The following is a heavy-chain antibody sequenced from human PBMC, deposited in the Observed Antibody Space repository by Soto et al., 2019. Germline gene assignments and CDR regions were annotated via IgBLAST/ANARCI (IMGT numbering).Heavy chain of an antibody. CDR1: GGSFSGYY. J-gene: IGHJ4*02. CDR2: INHSGST. D-gene: IGHD5-12*01. CDR3: ARALSKWLRKIDY. V-gene: IGHV4-34*01. Sequence: QVQLQQWGAGLLKPSETLSLTCAVYGGSFSGYYWSWIRQPPGKGLEWIGEINHSGSTNYNPSLKSRVTISVDTSKNQFSLKLSSVTAADTAVYYCARALSKWLRKIDYWGQGTLVTVSS.